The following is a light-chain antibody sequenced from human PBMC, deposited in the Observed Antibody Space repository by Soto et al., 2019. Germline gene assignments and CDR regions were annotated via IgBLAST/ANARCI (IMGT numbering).Light chain of an antibody. V-gene: IGLV1-44*01. CDR1: TSNIGTDT. Sequence: QSVLTQPPSASGTPGQRVTISCSGSTSNIGTDTVNWYQQLPGTAPKLLIYSNNQRPSGVPDRFSGSKSGTSASLAISGLQSEDEAVYYCCSHSASIHWVSGGGTQLTVL. CDR3: CSHSASIHWV. J-gene: IGLJ3*02. CDR2: SNN.